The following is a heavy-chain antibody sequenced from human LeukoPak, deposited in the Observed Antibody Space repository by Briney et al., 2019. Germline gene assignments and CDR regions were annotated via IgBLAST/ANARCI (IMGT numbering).Heavy chain of an antibody. D-gene: IGHD2-2*01. Sequence: SETLSLTCAVYGGSFSGYYWSWIRQPPGKGLEWIGEINHNGSTNYNPSLKSRVTISVDTSKNQFSLKLSSVTAADTAVYYCAGRLGYCSSTSCYGWWFDPWGQGTLVTVSS. CDR3: AGRLGYCSSTSCYGWWFDP. CDR2: INHNGST. J-gene: IGHJ5*02. CDR1: GGSFSGYY. V-gene: IGHV4-34*01.